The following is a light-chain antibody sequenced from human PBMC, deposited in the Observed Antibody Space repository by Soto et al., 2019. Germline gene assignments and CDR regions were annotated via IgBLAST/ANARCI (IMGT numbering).Light chain of an antibody. CDR3: QQYNNWPRAT. CDR1: QNINSN. Sequence: VMTQSPATLSLSPGERATLSCRASQNINSNLAWYQQKPGQAPRLFLFRASSRATGIPARFSGSGSGTEFNLTISILQSEDFAVYYCQQYNNWPRATFGGGTRVETK. CDR2: RAS. J-gene: IGKJ4*01. V-gene: IGKV3-15*01.